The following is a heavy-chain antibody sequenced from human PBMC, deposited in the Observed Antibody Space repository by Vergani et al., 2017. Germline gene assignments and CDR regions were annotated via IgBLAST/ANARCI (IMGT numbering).Heavy chain of an antibody. CDR1: GFTVSSNY. J-gene: IGHJ6*03. D-gene: IGHD3-3*02. V-gene: IGHV3-53*02. CDR3: ARDGLLDRSMDV. CDR2: IYSGGST. Sequence: EVQLVETGGGLIQPGGSLRLSCAASGFTVSSNYMSWVRQAPGKGLEWVSVIYSGGSTYYADSVKGRFTISRDNSKNTLYLQMNSLRAEDTAVDYCARDGLLDRSMDVWGKGTTVTVSS.